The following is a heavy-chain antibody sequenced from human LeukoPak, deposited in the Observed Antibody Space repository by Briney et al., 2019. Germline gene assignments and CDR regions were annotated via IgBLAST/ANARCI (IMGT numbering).Heavy chain of an antibody. J-gene: IGHJ4*02. V-gene: IGHV4-34*01. CDR2: INHSGST. CDR1: GGSFSGYY. Sequence: SETLSLTCAVYGGSFSGYYWSWIRQPPGKGLEWIGEINHSGSTNYNPPLKSRVTISVDTSKNQFSLKLSSVTAADTAVYYCARGRVLLGYCSSTSCYGGYYFDYWGQGTLVTVSS. CDR3: ARGRVLLGYCSSTSCYGGYYFDY. D-gene: IGHD2-2*01.